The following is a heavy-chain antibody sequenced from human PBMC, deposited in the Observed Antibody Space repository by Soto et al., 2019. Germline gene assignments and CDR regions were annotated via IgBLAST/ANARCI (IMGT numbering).Heavy chain of an antibody. CDR3: AKDRTVAARNFDY. D-gene: IGHD6-6*01. Sequence: GGSLRLSCAASGFAFSNYAMHWVRQAPGKGLEWVSSISTSIDATYYADSVKGRFTISRDDSKNTLYLQMDSLRADDSAVYYCAKDRTVAARNFDYWGQGTQVTVSS. V-gene: IGHV3-23*01. CDR1: GFAFSNYA. CDR2: ISTSIDAT. J-gene: IGHJ4*02.